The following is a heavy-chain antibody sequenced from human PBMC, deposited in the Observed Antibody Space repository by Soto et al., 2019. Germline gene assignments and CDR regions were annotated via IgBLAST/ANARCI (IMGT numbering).Heavy chain of an antibody. Sequence: RRLSCAASGFTFSDYGMHWVRQAPGKGLEWVAVIWYDGSNKYYADSVKGRFTISRDNSKNTLYLQMNSLRAEDTAVYYCARDPLHYDILTGYSPNYFDFWGQGTLVTVSS. D-gene: IGHD3-9*01. CDR2: IWYDGSNK. CDR3: ARDPLHYDILTGYSPNYFDF. V-gene: IGHV3-33*01. J-gene: IGHJ4*02. CDR1: GFTFSDYG.